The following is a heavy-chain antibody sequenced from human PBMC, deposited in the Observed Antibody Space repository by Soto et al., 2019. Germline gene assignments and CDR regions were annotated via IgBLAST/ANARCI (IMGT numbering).Heavy chain of an antibody. V-gene: IGHV3-23*01. CDR1: GFTFSSYA. D-gene: IGHD3-10*01. J-gene: IGHJ6*04. CDR3: ATEHSGPYYYYGMDV. Sequence: PGGTLRLSCAASGFTFSSYAMSWVRQASGKGLECVSAISGSGGSTYYADSVNGRFTISRDNSKNTLYLQMNSLRAEDTAVYYCATEHSGPYYYYGMDVWGKGTTVTVSS. CDR2: ISGSGGST.